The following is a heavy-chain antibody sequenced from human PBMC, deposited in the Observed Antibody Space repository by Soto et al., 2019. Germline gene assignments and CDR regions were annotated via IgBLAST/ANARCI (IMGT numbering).Heavy chain of an antibody. CDR2: IYYSGST. V-gene: IGHV4-59*01. J-gene: IGHJ4*02. CDR1: GGSISSYY. D-gene: IGHD4-17*01. CDR3: ARGRFEAYGDYYPYYFDY. Sequence: SETLSLTCTVSGGSISSYYWSWIRQPPGKGLEWIGYIYYSGSTNYNPSLKSRVTISVDTSKNQFSLKLSSVTAADTAVYYCARGRFEAYGDYYPYYFDYWGQGTLVTVS.